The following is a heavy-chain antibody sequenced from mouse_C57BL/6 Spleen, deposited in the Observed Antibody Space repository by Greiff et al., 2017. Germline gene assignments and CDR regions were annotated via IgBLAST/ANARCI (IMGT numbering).Heavy chain of an antibody. D-gene: IGHD1-1*01. J-gene: IGHJ4*01. Sequence: EVQLVESGGGLVQPGGSLSLSCAASGFTFTDYYMSWVRQPPGKALEWLGFIRNKANGYTTEYSASVKGRFTISRDNSQSILYLQMNALRAEDSATYYCARSSYYGSSYGDYAMDYWGQGTSVTVSS. CDR1: GFTFTDYY. CDR2: IRNKANGYTT. V-gene: IGHV7-3*01. CDR3: ARSSYYGSSYGDYAMDY.